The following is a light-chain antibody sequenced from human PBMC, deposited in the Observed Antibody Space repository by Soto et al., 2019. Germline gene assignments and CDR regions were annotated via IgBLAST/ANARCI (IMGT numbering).Light chain of an antibody. V-gene: IGLV2-23*01. CDR3: CSYAGHSTYV. Sequence: QSVPTQPASVSGSPGQSITISCTGVSNDAGGYYLVSWYQQHPGQAPKLIIYEYTKRPSGVSSRFSGSTSDITPSLTISGLQAADEADYYCCSYAGHSTYVFAGGTKLTVL. CDR2: EYT. J-gene: IGLJ1*01. CDR1: SNDAGGYYL.